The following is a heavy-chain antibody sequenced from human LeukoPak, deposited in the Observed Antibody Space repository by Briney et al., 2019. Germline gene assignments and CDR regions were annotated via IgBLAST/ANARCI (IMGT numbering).Heavy chain of an antibody. CDR2: ISASGVMT. CDR3: AKDRSIGTYYTFDH. J-gene: IGHJ4*02. V-gene: IGHV3-23*01. CDR1: GYSFTNYA. D-gene: IGHD1-26*01. Sequence: GESLKISCKGSGYSFTNYAMTWVRQAPGKGLEWVSSISASGVMTYYADSVKGRFTVSRDTSKNSLYLQMSSLTAADTAVYYCAKDRSIGTYYTFDHWGQGTLVTVSS.